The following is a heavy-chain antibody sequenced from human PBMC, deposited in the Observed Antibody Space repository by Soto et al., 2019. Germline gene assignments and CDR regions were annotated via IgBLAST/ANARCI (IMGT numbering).Heavy chain of an antibody. CDR1: GFTFSSYS. CDR3: ARLYGDYDYYYYYYYMDG. V-gene: IGHV3-21*01. Sequence: GVSLRLSCAASGFTFSSYSMNWVRQAPGKGLEWVSSISSSSSYIYYADSVKGRFTISRDNAKNSLYLQMNSLRAEDTAVYYCARLYGDYDYYYYYYYMDGWGKGTTVTVSS. D-gene: IGHD4-17*01. CDR2: ISSSSSYI. J-gene: IGHJ6*03.